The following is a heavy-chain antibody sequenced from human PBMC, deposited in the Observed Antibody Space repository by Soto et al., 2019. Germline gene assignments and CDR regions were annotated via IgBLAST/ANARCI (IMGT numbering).Heavy chain of an antibody. V-gene: IGHV4-38-2*01. J-gene: IGHJ5*02. CDR3: ARGHNWFDP. CDR1: GYSISSGYY. CDR2: IYHSGST. Sequence: SETLSLTCAVSGYSISSGYYWGWIRQPPGKGLEWIGGIYHSGSTYYNPSLKSRVTISVDTSKNQFSLKLSSVTAADTAVYYCARGHNWFDPWGQGTLVTVS.